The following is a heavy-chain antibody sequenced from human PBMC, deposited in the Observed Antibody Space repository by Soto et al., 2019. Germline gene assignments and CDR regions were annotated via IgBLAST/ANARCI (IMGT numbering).Heavy chain of an antibody. CDR1: GFFFSSYT. Sequence: EVQLLESGGGLVQPGGSLRLSCVGSGFFFSSYTMTWVRQAPGKGLEWVSSFSATSENTYYADSVMARFTISRDNSKNTLFLQMNGLTAEDTAMYYCAKARDQQWVRLPFDYWGQGILFIVSS. CDR3: AKARDQQWVRLPFDY. V-gene: IGHV3-23*01. J-gene: IGHJ4*02. CDR2: FSATSENT. D-gene: IGHD6-19*01.